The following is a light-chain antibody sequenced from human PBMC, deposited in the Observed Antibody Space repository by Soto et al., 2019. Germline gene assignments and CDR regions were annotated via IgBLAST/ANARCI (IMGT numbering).Light chain of an antibody. CDR1: QGISSA. CDR3: QQFNSYLFT. J-gene: IGKJ5*01. Sequence: AIQLTQSPSSLSSSVLDRVTITCRSSQGISSALAWYQQKPGKAPKLLIYDASSLESGVPSRFSRSGSGTDFTLTISSLQPEDFATYYCQQFNSYLFTFGQGTRLEMK. V-gene: IGKV1-13*02. CDR2: DAS.